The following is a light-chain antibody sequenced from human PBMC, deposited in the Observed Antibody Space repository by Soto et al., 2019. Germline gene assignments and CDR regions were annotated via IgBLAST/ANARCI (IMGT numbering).Light chain of an antibody. Sequence: EIVLTQSPGTLSLSPGERATLSCRASQSVSSSYLAWYQQKPGQAPRLLIYGASSRATGIPDRFSGSGSGTDFTLTISRLEPEDFAVYYCQQSYSTSSISFGQGTRLEIK. CDR2: GAS. CDR1: QSVSSSY. CDR3: QQSYSTSSIS. V-gene: IGKV3-20*01. J-gene: IGKJ5*01.